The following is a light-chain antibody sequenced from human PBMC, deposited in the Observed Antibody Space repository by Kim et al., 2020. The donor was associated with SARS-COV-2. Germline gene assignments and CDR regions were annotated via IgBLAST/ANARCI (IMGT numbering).Light chain of an antibody. Sequence: GQRLTFSCSGSNSNSGSNIVNWYQQLPGTAPKPLTYSNNQQASGVPDRFSVSKSGTSASLAISGLQSEDEADYYCAALDDILNGWVFGGGTQLTVL. J-gene: IGLJ3*02. V-gene: IGLV1-44*01. CDR1: NSNSGSNI. CDR2: SNN. CDR3: AALDDILNGWV.